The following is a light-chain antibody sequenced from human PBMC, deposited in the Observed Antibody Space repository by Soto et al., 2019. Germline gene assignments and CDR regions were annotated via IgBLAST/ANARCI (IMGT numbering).Light chain of an antibody. V-gene: IGKV3-20*01. CDR3: QQFGSSPYT. J-gene: IGKJ2*01. CDR1: QSVSSSS. CDR2: AAS. Sequence: EIVLTQSPGTLSLSPGERATLSCRASQSVSSSSLAWYQQKPGQAPRLLIYAASSRATGIPDRFSGSGSGTDLTLTISSLEPEDFGGYYCQQFGSSPYTFGQGTKMEIK.